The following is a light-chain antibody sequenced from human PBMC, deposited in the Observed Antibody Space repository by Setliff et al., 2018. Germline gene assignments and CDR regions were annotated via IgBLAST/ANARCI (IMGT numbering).Light chain of an antibody. CDR2: SAS. Sequence: DIQMTQSPSSLSASVGDRVTITCRASQSISTYLNWYQQKPGKAPKLLIYSASSLQSGVPSRFSGSGSGAHFTLTISSLQPEDFATYHCEQTYTAPWTFDQGTKVDIK. V-gene: IGKV1-39*01. J-gene: IGKJ1*01. CDR1: QSISTY. CDR3: EQTYTAPWT.